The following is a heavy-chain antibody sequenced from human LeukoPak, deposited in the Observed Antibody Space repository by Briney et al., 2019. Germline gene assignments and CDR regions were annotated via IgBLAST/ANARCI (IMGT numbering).Heavy chain of an antibody. V-gene: IGHV4-59*08. CDR2: ISSGGST. CDR1: GASISRYF. J-gene: IGHJ4*02. CDR3: ASLITGTTSY. D-gene: IGHD1-7*01. Sequence: KPSETLSLTCTVSGASISRYFWNWIRQPPGKELEWIGYISSGGSTNYNPSLKSRVTISIDTSKNQFSLKLSSVTAADTAVYYCASLITGTTSYWGQGTLVTVSS.